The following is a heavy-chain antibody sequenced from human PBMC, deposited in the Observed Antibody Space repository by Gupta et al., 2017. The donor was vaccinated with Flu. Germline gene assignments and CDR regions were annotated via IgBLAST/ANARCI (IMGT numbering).Heavy chain of an antibody. CDR3: AFDNREGFDY. D-gene: IGHD1-14*01. V-gene: IGHV3-23*01. CDR2: ISGTGGST. Sequence: EVQLLESGGGLVQPGGSLRLSCAASGFTFSSYAMSWVRQAPGKGLDGVSAISGTGGSTYYPDFVKGRFTISRDNSKNTLYLQLNSLRAEDTAVYYCAFDNREGFDYWGQGTLVTVSS. J-gene: IGHJ4*02. CDR1: GFTFSSYA.